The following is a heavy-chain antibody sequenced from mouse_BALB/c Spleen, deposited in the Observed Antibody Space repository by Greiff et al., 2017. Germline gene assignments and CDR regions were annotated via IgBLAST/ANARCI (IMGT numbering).Heavy chain of an antibody. D-gene: IGHD1-1*01. Sequence: EVQGVESGGGLVQPGGSRKLSCAASGFTFSSFGMHWVRQAPEKGLEWVAYISSGSSTIYYADTVKGRFTISRDNPKNTLFLQMTSLRSEDTAMYYCARLVYYGSWYFDYWGQGTTLTVSS. J-gene: IGHJ2*01. V-gene: IGHV5-17*02. CDR3: ARLVYYGSWYFDY. CDR1: GFTFSSFG. CDR2: ISSGSSTI.